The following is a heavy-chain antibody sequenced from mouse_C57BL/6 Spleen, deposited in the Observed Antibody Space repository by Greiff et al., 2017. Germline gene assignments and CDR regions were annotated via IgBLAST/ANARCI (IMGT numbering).Heavy chain of an antibody. D-gene: IGHD1-1*01. CDR3: ARLLPPRYYFDY. CDR1: GYSITIGYY. Sequence: EVKLQESGPGLVKPSQSLSLTCSVTGYSITIGYYWNWIRQFPGNKLEWMGYISYDGSNNYNPSLKNRISITRDTSKNQFFLKLNSVTTEDTATYYCARLLPPRYYFDYWGQGTTLTVSS. V-gene: IGHV3-6*01. CDR2: ISYDGSN. J-gene: IGHJ2*01.